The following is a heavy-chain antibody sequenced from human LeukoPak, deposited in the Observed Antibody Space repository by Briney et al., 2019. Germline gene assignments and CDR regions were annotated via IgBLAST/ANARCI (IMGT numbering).Heavy chain of an antibody. CDR3: ASSGYSYGYTFDY. V-gene: IGHV4-59*01. CDR2: IYYSGST. J-gene: IGHJ4*02. Sequence: SETLSLTCTVSGGSISSYYWSWIRQPPGKGLEWIGYIYYSGSTNYNPSLKSRVTISVDTSKNQFSLKLSSVTAADTAVYYCASSGYSYGYTFDYWGQGTLVTVSS. CDR1: GGSISSYY. D-gene: IGHD5-18*01.